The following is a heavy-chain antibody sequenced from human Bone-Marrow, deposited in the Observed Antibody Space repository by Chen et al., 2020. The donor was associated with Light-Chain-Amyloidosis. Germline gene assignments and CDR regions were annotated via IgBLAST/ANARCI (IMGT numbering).Heavy chain of an antibody. CDR2: ISYDGNNT. CDR3: AKDRRPYDILTRYYSGLYYYYYGMDV. Sequence: QVQLVESGGGVVQPGKSLRLSCAASGFTFSNYDMHWVRQAPGKGLEWVALISYDGNNTYYLGSVRGRCTISRDNSKNILYLQMSSLRPEDTAVFYCAKDRRPYDILTRYYSGLYYYYYGMDVWGQGTSVTVSS. D-gene: IGHD3-9*01. J-gene: IGHJ6*02. CDR1: GFTFSNYD. V-gene: IGHV3-30*18.